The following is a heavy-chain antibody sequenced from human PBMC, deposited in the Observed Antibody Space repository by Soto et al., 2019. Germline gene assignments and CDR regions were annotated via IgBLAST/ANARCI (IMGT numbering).Heavy chain of an antibody. J-gene: IGHJ4*02. CDR2: TYYSGST. V-gene: IGHV4-39*01. CDR3: ARHVLDTAMVIDY. D-gene: IGHD5-18*01. CDR1: GGSISSSSYY. Sequence: NPSETLSLTCTVSGGSISSSSYYWGWIRQPPGKGLEWIGSTYYSGSTYYNPSLKSRVTISVDTSKNQFSLKLSSVTAADTAVYYCARHVLDTAMVIDYWGQGTLVTVSS.